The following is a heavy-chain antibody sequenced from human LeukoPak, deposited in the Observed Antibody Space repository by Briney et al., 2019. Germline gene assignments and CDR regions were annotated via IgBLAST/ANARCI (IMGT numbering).Heavy chain of an antibody. CDR1: GFTFSNYG. J-gene: IGHJ4*02. D-gene: IGHD3-10*01. V-gene: IGHV3-30*18. Sequence: GRSLRLSCAASGFTFSNYGMHWVRQAPGKGLEWVAFISYDGIMAFISFDGSNRHYVDSAKGRFTISRDNSKNTLYLQMNSLRAEDTAVYYCAKGLPGAGQRGYFDYWGQGTLVTVSS. CDR2: ISYDGIMAFISFDGSNR. CDR3: AKGLPGAGQRGYFDY.